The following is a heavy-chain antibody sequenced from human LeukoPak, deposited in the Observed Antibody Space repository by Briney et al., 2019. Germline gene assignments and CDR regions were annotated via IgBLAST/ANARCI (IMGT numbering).Heavy chain of an antibody. D-gene: IGHD1-26*01. CDR3: ARVRGANRAFDI. J-gene: IGHJ3*02. V-gene: IGHV1-18*01. Sequence: ASVKVSCKASGYTFTNYAISWVRQAPGQGLEWMGWISAYNGNTNYAQNLQGRVTMTTDTSTSTAYMELRSLRSDDTAVYYCARVRGANRAFDIWGQGTMVTVSS. CDR2: ISAYNGNT. CDR1: GYTFTNYA.